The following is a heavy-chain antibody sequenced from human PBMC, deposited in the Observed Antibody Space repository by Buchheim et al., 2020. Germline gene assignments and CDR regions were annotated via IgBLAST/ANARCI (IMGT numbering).Heavy chain of an antibody. CDR3: ARGEVYGDYGYYYYYYYMDV. J-gene: IGHJ6*03. V-gene: IGHV4-34*01. CDR1: GGSFSGYY. CDR2: INHSGST. D-gene: IGHD4-17*01. Sequence: QVQLQQWGAGLLKPSETLSLTCAVYGGSFSGYYWSWIRQPPGKGLEWIGEINHSGSTNYNPSLKSRVTISVDTSKNQFSLKLSSVTAADTAVYYCARGEVYGDYGYYYYYYYMDVWGKGTT.